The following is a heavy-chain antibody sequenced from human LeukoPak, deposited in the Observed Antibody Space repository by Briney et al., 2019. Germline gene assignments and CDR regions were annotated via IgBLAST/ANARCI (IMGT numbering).Heavy chain of an antibody. D-gene: IGHD3-10*01. CDR3: ARDGSWTKMDV. CDR1: GFTFNSHS. Sequence: WGSLRRSCAASGFTFNSHSMNWERHAPGHGREWGSSINGSSRYIYYTYSVKGTFTISRDNAKNSLSLQMNSLRAEDTAVYYCARDGSWTKMDVWGKGTTVTVSS. V-gene: IGHV3-21*01. CDR2: INGSSRYI. J-gene: IGHJ6*04.